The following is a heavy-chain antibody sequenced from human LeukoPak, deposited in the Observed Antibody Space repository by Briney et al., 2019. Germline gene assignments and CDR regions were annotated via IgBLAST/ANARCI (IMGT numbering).Heavy chain of an antibody. CDR3: ARGKIYDILTGYLDY. CDR1: GYSFTNYW. Sequence: GESLKISCKSSGYSFTNYWIGWVRQMPGKGLEWMGIIYPGDSDTRYSPSFQGQVTISADKSISTAYLQWSSLKASDTAMYYYARGKIYDILTGYLDYWGQGTLVTVSS. V-gene: IGHV5-51*01. CDR2: IYPGDSDT. J-gene: IGHJ4*02. D-gene: IGHD3-9*01.